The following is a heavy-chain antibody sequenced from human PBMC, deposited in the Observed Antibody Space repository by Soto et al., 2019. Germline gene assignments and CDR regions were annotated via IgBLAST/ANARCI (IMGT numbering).Heavy chain of an antibody. D-gene: IGHD2-8*01. CDR1: GDSFSSNLAT. CDR3: ASAHGVYFVY. J-gene: IGHJ4*02. Sequence: SQTLSLTCAISGDSFSSNLATLNWIRQSPSRGLEWLGRTYYRSKWSNDYAESVKSRITVNPDTSKNHFSLQLNSVTPEDTAVYFCASAHGVYFVYWGQGTLVTVSS. V-gene: IGHV6-1*01. CDR2: TYYRSKWSN.